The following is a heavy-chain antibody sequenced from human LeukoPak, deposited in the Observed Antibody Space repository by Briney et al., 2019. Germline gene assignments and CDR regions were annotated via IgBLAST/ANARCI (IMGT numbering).Heavy chain of an antibody. CDR2: ITTTVGDT. V-gene: IGHV3-23*01. J-gene: IGHJ4*02. D-gene: IGHD3-10*01. CDR1: GFTFTDYA. Sequence: GGSLRLSCVASGFTFTDYAMTWVRQPPGRRLEWVSTITTTVGDTHYADSVKGRFTVSGDDSKGTLFLQMNSLRAEDTGVYYCAKRPYGSGGGHFDHWGQGTLVIVSS. CDR3: AKRPYGSGGGHFDH.